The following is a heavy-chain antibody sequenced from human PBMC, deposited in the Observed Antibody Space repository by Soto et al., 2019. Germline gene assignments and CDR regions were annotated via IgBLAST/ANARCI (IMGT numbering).Heavy chain of an antibody. V-gene: IGHV3-33*01. CDR1: GFTFSSYG. D-gene: IGHD2-21*02. CDR2: LWYDGRNE. J-gene: IGHJ5*01. Sequence: QVQLVESGGGVVQPGRSLTLSCVASGFTFSSYGMHWVRQAPGKGLEWVAFLWYDGRNENYTDSVKGRFTISRDNSKNTLYLQMNSLRADVTAVYYCARGTATDGLDSWGQGTLVTVSS. CDR3: ARGTATDGLDS.